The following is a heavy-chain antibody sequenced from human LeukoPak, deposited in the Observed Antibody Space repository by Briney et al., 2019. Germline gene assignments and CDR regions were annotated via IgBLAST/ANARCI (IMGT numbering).Heavy chain of an antibody. D-gene: IGHD5-24*01. V-gene: IGHV4-59*01. CDR3: ARGKRRLQSPFDY. Sequence: SETLSLTCTVSGGAISSYYWSWIRQPPGKGLEWIGYIQYSGSSNYNSSLKSRVTISVDTSQNHFSLKVSSVTAADAAVYYCARGKRRLQSPFDYWGQGTLVTVSS. J-gene: IGHJ4*02. CDR2: IQYSGSS. CDR1: GGAISSYY.